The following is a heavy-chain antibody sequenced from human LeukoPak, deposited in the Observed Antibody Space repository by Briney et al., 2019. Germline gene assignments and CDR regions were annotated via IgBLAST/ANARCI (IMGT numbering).Heavy chain of an antibody. Sequence: GGSLRHSCAPSGFTFYEYVMHCVPHAPGGGLEWGSGILWNSGSIGYADSVKGRFTISRDNAKNPLYLQMNSLRAEDTALYYCAKAIQYDILTGYTYFDYWGEGTLVTVSS. CDR1: GFTFYEYV. V-gene: IGHV3-9*01. CDR2: ILWNSGSI. J-gene: IGHJ4*02. CDR3: AKAIQYDILTGYTYFDY. D-gene: IGHD3-9*01.